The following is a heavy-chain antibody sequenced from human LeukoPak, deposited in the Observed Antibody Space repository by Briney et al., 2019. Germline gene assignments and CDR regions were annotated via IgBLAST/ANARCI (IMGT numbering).Heavy chain of an antibody. CDR2: IYYSGST. CDR3: ARTYSSGWYYIDY. J-gene: IGHJ4*02. CDR1: GGSISSGGYY. V-gene: IGHV4-39*07. D-gene: IGHD6-19*01. Sequence: SETLSLTCTVSGGSISSGGYYWGWIRQPPGKGLEWIGTIYYSGSTYYNPSLKSRVTISVDTSKNQFSLKLSSVTAADTAVYYCARTYSSGWYYIDYWGQGTLVTVSS.